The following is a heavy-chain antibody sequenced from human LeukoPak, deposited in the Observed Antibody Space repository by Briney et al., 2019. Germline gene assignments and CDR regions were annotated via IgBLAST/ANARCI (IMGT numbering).Heavy chain of an antibody. V-gene: IGHV4-39*01. CDR1: GGSISTSIYY. CDR2: IFYSGRT. CDR3: ARLGFPCGGDCLADNWFDP. Sequence: PSETLSLTCTVSGGSISTSIYYWGWTRQPPGKGWEWVGNIFYSGRTYYKPSLKSRVTISVDTSKNQFSLKLSSVTAADTAVYYCARLGFPCGGDCLADNWFDPWGQGTLVTVSS. J-gene: IGHJ5*02. D-gene: IGHD2-21*02.